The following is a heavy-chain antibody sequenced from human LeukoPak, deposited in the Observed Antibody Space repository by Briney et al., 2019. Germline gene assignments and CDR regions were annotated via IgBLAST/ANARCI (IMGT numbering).Heavy chain of an antibody. V-gene: IGHV4-39*01. CDR2: IYYSGST. CDR1: GGSISSSSYY. D-gene: IGHD3-10*01. Sequence: PSETLSLTCTVSGGSISSSSYYWGWIRQPPGKGLEWIGSIYYSGSTYYNPSLKSRVTISVGTSKNQFSLKLSSVTAADTAVYYCARLGGSGSYYIGWFDPWGQGTLVTVSS. CDR3: ARLGGSGSYYIGWFDP. J-gene: IGHJ5*02.